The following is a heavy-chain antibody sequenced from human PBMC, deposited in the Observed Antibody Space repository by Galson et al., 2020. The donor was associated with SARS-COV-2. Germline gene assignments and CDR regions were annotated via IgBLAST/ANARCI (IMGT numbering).Heavy chain of an antibody. Sequence: GESLKISCAASGFTFSSYSMNWVRQAPGKGLEWVSSISSSSSYIYYADSVKGRFTISRDNAKNSLYLQMNSLRAEDTAVYYCARNDWVTRGGDYWGQGTLVTVSS. CDR1: GFTFSSYS. V-gene: IGHV3-21*01. CDR3: ARNDWVTRGGDY. D-gene: IGHD1-1*01. J-gene: IGHJ4*02. CDR2: ISSSSSYI.